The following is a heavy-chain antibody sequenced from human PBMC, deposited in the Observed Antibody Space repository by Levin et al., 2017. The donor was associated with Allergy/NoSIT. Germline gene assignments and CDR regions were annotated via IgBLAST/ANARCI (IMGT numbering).Heavy chain of an antibody. J-gene: IGHJ4*02. CDR3: ATYPSRLDS. V-gene: IGHV1-2*06. Sequence: GASVKVSCKASGYIFTDYYIHWVRQAPGQGLEWMGRINPNGGGTNYAQKFQARVTMTRDTPISTAHMEPSRPTSDDTAVFYCATYPSRLDSWGPGTLVTVSS. CDR1: GYIFTDYY. CDR2: INPNGGGT.